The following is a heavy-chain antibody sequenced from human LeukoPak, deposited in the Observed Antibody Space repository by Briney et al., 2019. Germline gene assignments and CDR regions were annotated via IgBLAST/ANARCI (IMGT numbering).Heavy chain of an antibody. D-gene: IGHD4-17*01. CDR3: AGTTVTSVWYYGMDV. V-gene: IGHV1-8*01. Sequence: ASVKVSCNASGYTFTSYDINWVRQATGQGLEWMGWMNPNSGNTGYAQKFQGRVTMTRNTSISTAYMELSSLRSEDTAVYYCAGTTVTSVWYYGMDVWGQGTTVTVSS. CDR1: GYTFTSYD. J-gene: IGHJ6*02. CDR2: MNPNSGNT.